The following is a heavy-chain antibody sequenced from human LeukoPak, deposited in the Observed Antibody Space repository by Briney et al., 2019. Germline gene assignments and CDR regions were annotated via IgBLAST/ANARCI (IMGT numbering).Heavy chain of an antibody. CDR1: GYTFTSYD. D-gene: IGHD3-3*01. Sequence: ASVKVSCKASGYTFTSYDINWVRQATGQGLEWMGWMNPNSGNTGYAKKFQGRVTMTRNTSISTAYMELSSLRSEDTAVYYCARVHSYYDFWSGYFTSNWFDPWGRGTLVTVSS. V-gene: IGHV1-8*01. CDR2: MNPNSGNT. CDR3: ARVHSYYDFWSGYFTSNWFDP. J-gene: IGHJ5*02.